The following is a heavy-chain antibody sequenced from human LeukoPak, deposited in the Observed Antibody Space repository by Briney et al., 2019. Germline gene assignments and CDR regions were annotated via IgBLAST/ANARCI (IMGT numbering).Heavy chain of an antibody. V-gene: IGHV6-1*01. CDR1: GDSVSRNTVG. D-gene: IGHD7-27*01. CDR3: ARSQHWGYDY. CDR2: TYYRSKWFN. J-gene: IGHJ4*02. Sequence: SQTLSLTCAISGDSVSRNTVGWDWIRQSPSRGLEWLGRTYYRSKWFNDYGMSVKSRIPITSATSKNQFSLQLNSVTPEDTAVYYCARSQHWGYDYWGQGTLVTVSS.